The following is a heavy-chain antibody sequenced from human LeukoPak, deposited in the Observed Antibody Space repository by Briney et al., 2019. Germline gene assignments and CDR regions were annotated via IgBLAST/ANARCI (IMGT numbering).Heavy chain of an antibody. D-gene: IGHD6-19*01. CDR2: IYYSGST. CDR3: ARRGEWLALDY. V-gene: IGHV4-39*01. CDR1: GGSISSRSYY. J-gene: IGHJ4*02. Sequence: SETLSLTCTVSGGSISSRSYYWGWIRQPPGKGLEWIGSIYYSGSTYYNPSLKSRVTISVDTSKNQFSLKLSSVTAADTAVYYCARRGEWLALDYWGQGTLVTVSS.